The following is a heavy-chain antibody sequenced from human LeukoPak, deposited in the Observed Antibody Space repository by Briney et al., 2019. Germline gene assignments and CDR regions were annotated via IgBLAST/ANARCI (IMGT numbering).Heavy chain of an antibody. J-gene: IGHJ4*02. Sequence: ASVKVPCKASGYTFTSYGISWVRQAPGQGLEWMGWISAYNGNTNYAQKLQGRVTMTTDTSTSTAYMELRSLRSDDTAVYYCARDSDKAAHITQSEDYWGQGTLVTVSS. V-gene: IGHV1-18*01. CDR1: GYTFTSYG. D-gene: IGHD1-14*01. CDR2: ISAYNGNT. CDR3: ARDSDKAAHITQSEDY.